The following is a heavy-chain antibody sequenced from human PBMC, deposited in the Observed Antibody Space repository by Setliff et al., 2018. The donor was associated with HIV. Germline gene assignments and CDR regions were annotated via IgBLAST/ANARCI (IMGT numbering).Heavy chain of an antibody. Sequence: SETLSLTCVVSGGSFSGYSWSWIRQSPGKGLEWIGEISQSGTTHYNPSLKSRVTISVDTSKNQFSLKLSSVTAADTAVYYCARDDYYYDSSGYYPTFDYWGQGTLVTVSS. J-gene: IGHJ4*02. D-gene: IGHD3-22*01. CDR1: GGSFSGYS. CDR2: ISQSGTT. CDR3: ARDDYYYDSSGYYPTFDY. V-gene: IGHV4-34*01.